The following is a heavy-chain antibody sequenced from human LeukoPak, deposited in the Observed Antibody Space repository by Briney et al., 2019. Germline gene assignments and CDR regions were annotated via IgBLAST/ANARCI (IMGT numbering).Heavy chain of an antibody. CDR1: GFTVSSNY. V-gene: IGHV3-66*02. CDR2: ISTSGGT. Sequence: GGSLRLSCAASGFTVSSNYMSWVRQAPGKGLEWVSVISTSGGTYYADSVKGRFTISRDNSKNTLYLQMHSLRPEDTAVYYCARSLYYYDSSGYYYYWGQGTLVTVSS. J-gene: IGHJ4*02. CDR3: ARSLYYYDSSGYYYY. D-gene: IGHD3-22*01.